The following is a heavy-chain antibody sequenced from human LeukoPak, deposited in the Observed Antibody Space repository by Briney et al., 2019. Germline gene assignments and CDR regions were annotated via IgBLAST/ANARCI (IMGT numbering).Heavy chain of an antibody. V-gene: IGHV3-43D*04. CDR2: ISWDGGST. J-gene: IGHJ6*04. Sequence: GSLRLSCAASGFTFDDYAMHWVRQAPGKGLEWVSLISWDGGSTYYADSVKGRFTISRDNSRRTLYLQMNSLGAEDTALYYCAKDKEYSGFGPILSGYYYGMDVWGKGTTVTVSS. D-gene: IGHD5-12*01. CDR1: GFTFDDYA. CDR3: AKDKEYSGFGPILSGYYYGMDV.